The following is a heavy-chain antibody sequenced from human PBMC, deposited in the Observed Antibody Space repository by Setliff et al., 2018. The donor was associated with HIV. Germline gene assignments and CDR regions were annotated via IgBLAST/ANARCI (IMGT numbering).Heavy chain of an antibody. J-gene: IGHJ4*02. CDR3: ARDNWDYGGVDY. CDR2: INPNSGGT. D-gene: IGHD1-7*01. Sequence: GASVKVSCKASGDTFTDYYFHWLRQAPGQGLEWMGRINPNSGGTNYAQKFRGRVTMTTDTSTSTAYMELRSLRSDDTAVYYCARDNWDYGGVDYWGQGTLVTVSS. V-gene: IGHV1-2*06. CDR1: GDTFTDYY.